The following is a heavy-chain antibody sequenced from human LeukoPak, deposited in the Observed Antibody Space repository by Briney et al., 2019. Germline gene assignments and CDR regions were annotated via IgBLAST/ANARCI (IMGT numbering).Heavy chain of an antibody. CDR3: AREVQSKGGFWSGYYPLLYYYYYMDV. D-gene: IGHD3-3*01. Sequence: GGSLRLSCVASGFTFSSYWMSWVRQAPGKGLEWVANIKQDGSEKYYVDSVKGRLTISRDNAKNSLYLQMNSLRAEDTAVYYCAREVQSKGGFWSGYYPLLYYYYYMDVWGKGTTVTVSS. CDR1: GFTFSSYW. CDR2: IKQDGSEK. V-gene: IGHV3-7*01. J-gene: IGHJ6*03.